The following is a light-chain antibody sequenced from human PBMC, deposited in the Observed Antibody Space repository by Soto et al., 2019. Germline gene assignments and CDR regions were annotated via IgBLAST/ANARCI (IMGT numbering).Light chain of an antibody. CDR3: QQSYSTPPWT. J-gene: IGKJ1*01. Sequence: QMTQSHSILSASVGDRVTITCRASQSISSWLAWYQQKPGKAPNLLIYKASHLENGVPSRFSGSGSGTEFTLTISSLQPEDFATYYCQQSYSTPPWTFAQRTKVAIK. CDR1: QSISSW. CDR2: KAS. V-gene: IGKV1-5*03.